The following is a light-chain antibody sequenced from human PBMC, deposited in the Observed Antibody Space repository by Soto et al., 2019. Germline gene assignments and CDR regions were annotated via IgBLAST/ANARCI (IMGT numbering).Light chain of an antibody. V-gene: IGKV2-24*01. CDR2: QVS. CDR3: VQFAHFPRT. CDR1: QSLVYSGGNTY. J-gene: IGKJ1*01. Sequence: DTVLTQTPLSSPATLGQPASISCRSSQSLVYSGGNTYLSWLQQRPGQPPRLLIYQVSNRFSGVPDRFSGSGAGTDFTLKISRVEADDVGVYFCVQFAHFPRTFGQGTKVEI.